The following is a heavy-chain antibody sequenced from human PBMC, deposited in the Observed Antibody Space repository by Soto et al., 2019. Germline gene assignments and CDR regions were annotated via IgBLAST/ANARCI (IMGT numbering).Heavy chain of an antibody. Sequence: SETLSLSCTVSGGSISSYYWSWIRQPPGKGLEWIAYIHYSGSARYNPSLKSRVTISVDTSRNQFSLSLSSVTAADTAVYYCARDGSFCSTTNCPGAWFDPWGQRTLVTGSS. CDR3: ARDGSFCSTTNCPGAWFDP. J-gene: IGHJ5*02. CDR1: GGSISSYY. CDR2: IHYSGSA. D-gene: IGHD2-2*01. V-gene: IGHV4-59*01.